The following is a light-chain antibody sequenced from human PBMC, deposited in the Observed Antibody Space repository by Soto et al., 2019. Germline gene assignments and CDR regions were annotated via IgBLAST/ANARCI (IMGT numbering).Light chain of an antibody. CDR1: QSVSNN. J-gene: IGKJ2*01. CDR3: QQSYSTPYT. Sequence: DIQMTQSPSSLSASVGDRVTVICRASQSVSNNLNWYQQKPGKAPKFLIYAASNLQSGVPSRFSGSGSGTDFTLTISSLQPEDFATYYCQQSYSTPYTCGQGTKLEIK. V-gene: IGKV1-39*01. CDR2: AAS.